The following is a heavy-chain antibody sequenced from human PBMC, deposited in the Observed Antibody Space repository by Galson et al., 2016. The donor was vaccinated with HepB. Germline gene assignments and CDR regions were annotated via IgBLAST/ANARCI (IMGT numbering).Heavy chain of an antibody. Sequence: SVKVSCKASGYTFTNYGISWVRQAPGQGLEWMGGIIPMFGTPYYAHNFRGRVTINADESTSTGYMALSSLRSEDTAVYYCARSAPSGLNHHYYYGMDVWGQGTTVTVSS. V-gene: IGHV1-69*13. CDR2: IIPMFGTP. CDR3: ARSAPSGLNHHYYYGMDV. J-gene: IGHJ6*02. CDR1: GYTFTNYG. D-gene: IGHD6-13*01.